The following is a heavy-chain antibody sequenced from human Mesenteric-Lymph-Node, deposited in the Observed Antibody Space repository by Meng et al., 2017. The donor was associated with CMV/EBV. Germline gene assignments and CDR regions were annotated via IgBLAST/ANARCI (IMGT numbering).Heavy chain of an antibody. CDR2: ITSRSSYI. CDR3: GRGVEYSSDH. D-gene: IGHD6-19*01. CDR1: GFTFSSYS. Sequence: GESLKISCAASGFTFSSYSMNWVRQAPGKGLEWVSCITSRSSYIYYSDSVKGRFTISRDDAKNSLYLQMNSLRAEDTAVYYCGRGVEYSSDHWGQGTLVTVSS. V-gene: IGHV3-21*01. J-gene: IGHJ1*01.